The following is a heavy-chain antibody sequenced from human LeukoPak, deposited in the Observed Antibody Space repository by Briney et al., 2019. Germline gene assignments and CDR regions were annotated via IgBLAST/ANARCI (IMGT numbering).Heavy chain of an antibody. CDR1: GGSISTYY. CDR3: ARVHYYGSGSYSYFDY. CDR2: IYYSGST. J-gene: IGHJ4*02. Sequence: SETLPLTCTVSGGSISTYYWNWIRQPPGKGLEWIGSIYYSGSTYYNPSLKSRVTISVDTSKNQFSLKLSSVTAADTAVYYCARVHYYGSGSYSYFDYWGQRIMVTVSS. V-gene: IGHV4-59*01. D-gene: IGHD3-10*01.